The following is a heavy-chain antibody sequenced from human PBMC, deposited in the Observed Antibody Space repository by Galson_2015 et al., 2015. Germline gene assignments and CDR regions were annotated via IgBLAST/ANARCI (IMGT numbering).Heavy chain of an antibody. CDR1: GYTFTSYD. Sequence: SVKVSCKASGYTFTSYDINWVRQATGQGLEWMGWMNPNSGNTGYAQKFQGRVTMTRNTSISTAYMELSSLRSEDTAVYYCARAGLLRDYVWGSYRYGYDYWGQGTLVTVSS. V-gene: IGHV1-8*01. J-gene: IGHJ4*02. D-gene: IGHD3-16*02. CDR2: MNPNSGNT. CDR3: ARAGLLRDYVWGSYRYGYDY.